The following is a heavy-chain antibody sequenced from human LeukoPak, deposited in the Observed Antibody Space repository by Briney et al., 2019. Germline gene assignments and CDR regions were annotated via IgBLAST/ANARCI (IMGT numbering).Heavy chain of an antibody. J-gene: IGHJ6*03. D-gene: IGHD2-2*02. CDR1: GYTSTSYS. V-gene: IGHV1-18*01. CDR2: ISAYNGNT. CDR3: ASTYCSSTSCYNYYMDV. Sequence: ASVKVSCKASGYTSTSYSISWVRPAPGQGLEWMGWISAYNGNTNYAQKLQGRVTMTTDTSTSTAYMQLRSLRSDDTAVYYCASTYCSSTSCYNYYMDVWGKGTTVTVSS.